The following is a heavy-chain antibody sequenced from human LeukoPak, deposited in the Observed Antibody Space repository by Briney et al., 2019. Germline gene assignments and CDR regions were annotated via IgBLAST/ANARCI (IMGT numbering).Heavy chain of an antibody. CDR2: TYYRSKWYN. J-gene: IGHJ3*02. D-gene: IGHD3-3*01. V-gene: IGHV6-1*01. CDR3: ARDGEGAFDI. CDR1: GDSFSSNSAA. Sequence: SQTLSLTFAISGDSFSSNSAAWNWLRQSPSRGLEWLGSTYYRSKWYNDYAVSVKSLITINPATSKNQFSLQLNSVTPEDTAVYYCARDGEGAFDIWGQGTMVTVSS.